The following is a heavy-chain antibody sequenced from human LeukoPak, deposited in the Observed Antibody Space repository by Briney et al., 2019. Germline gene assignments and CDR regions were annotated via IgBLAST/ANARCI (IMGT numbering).Heavy chain of an antibody. D-gene: IGHD6-19*01. CDR1: GHRFSSYG. Sequence: ASVKVSCKASGHRFSSYGIIWVRQAPGQGLEWMGWISGYNGNTNYAQKLQGRVTMTTDTSTSTAYMELRSLRSDDTAVYYCARVHSSGWGVVSAFDIWGQGTMVTVSS. CDR3: ARVHSSGWGVVSAFDI. V-gene: IGHV1-18*01. CDR2: ISGYNGNT. J-gene: IGHJ3*02.